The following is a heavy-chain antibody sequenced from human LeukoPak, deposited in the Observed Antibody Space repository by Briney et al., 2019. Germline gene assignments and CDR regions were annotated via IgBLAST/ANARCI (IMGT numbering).Heavy chain of an antibody. D-gene: IGHD3-10*01. CDR3: VRDPVGNYGSGTYPPS. V-gene: IGHV3-7*01. CDR2: IKQDGSEK. CDR1: GLTFNNYW. Sequence: GGSLRLSCAASGLTFNNYWMSWVRQAPGKGLEWVANIKQDGSEKYYVDSVKGRFTISRDNAKNSVYLQMNSLRAEDTAVYYCVRDPVGNYGSGTYPPSWGQGTLVTVSS. J-gene: IGHJ4*02.